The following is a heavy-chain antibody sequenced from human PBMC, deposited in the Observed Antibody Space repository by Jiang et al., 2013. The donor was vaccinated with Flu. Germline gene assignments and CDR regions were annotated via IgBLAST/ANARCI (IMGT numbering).Heavy chain of an antibody. CDR1: GGTFSSYA. CDR3: ARDVVVRGPDAGGYYGMDV. V-gene: IGHV1-69*01. J-gene: IGHJ6*02. CDR2: IIPIFGIA. Sequence: VSCKASGGTFSSYAISWVRQAPGQGLEWMGGIIPIFGIANYAQKFQGRVTITADESTSTAYMELSSLRSEDTAVYYCARDVVVRGPDAGGYYGMDVWGQGTTVTVSS. D-gene: IGHD3-10*01.